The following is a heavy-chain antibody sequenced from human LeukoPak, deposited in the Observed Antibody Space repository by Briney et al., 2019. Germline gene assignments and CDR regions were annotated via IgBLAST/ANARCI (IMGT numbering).Heavy chain of an antibody. CDR1: GGSFSGYY. J-gene: IGHJ4*02. Sequence: SSETLSLTCAVYGGSFSGYYWSWIRQPPGKGLEWIGEINHSGSTNYHPSLKSRVTISVDTSKNQFSLKLSSVTAADTAVYYCARAGVVVVAARGLDYWGQGTLVTVSS. CDR3: ARAGVVVVAARGLDY. V-gene: IGHV4-34*01. CDR2: INHSGST. D-gene: IGHD2-15*01.